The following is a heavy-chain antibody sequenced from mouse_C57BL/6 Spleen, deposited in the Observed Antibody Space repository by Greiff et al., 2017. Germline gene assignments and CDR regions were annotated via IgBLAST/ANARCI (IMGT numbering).Heavy chain of an antibody. J-gene: IGHJ4*01. CDR1: GFSLTSYG. V-gene: IGHV2-2*01. CDR2: IWSGGST. Sequence: VQLQQSGPGLVQPSQSLSITCTVSGFSLTSYGVHWVRQSPGKGLEWLGVIWSGGSTDYNAAFISRLSISKDNSKSQVFFKMNSLQADDTAIYYCARSSNYYLYAMDYWGQGTSVTVSS. D-gene: IGHD2-5*01. CDR3: ARSSNYYLYAMDY.